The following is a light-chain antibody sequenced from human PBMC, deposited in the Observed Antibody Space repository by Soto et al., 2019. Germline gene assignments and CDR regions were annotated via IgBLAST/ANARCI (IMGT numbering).Light chain of an antibody. CDR1: RSDVGGYRF. V-gene: IGLV2-11*01. J-gene: IGLJ3*02. Sequence: QSALTQPRSVSGSPGQSVTISCTGARSDVGGYRFVSWYQQHPDKAPKLMIYDVDKRPSGVPDRFSGSKSGNTASLTISGLQVEDGVDYFCSSDAGGFLGVFGGGPRVPV. CDR2: DVD. CDR3: SSDAGGFLGV.